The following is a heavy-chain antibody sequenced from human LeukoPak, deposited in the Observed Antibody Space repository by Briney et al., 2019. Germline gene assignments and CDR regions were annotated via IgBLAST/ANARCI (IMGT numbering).Heavy chain of an antibody. CDR2: IYWDDDK. CDR3: AHTPPHYDILTGYYIVRSPPWFDP. Sequence: SGPTLVKPTQTLTLTCTFSGFSLSTSGVGVGWIRQPPGKALEWLALIYWDDDKRYSPSLKSRLTITKDTSKNQVVLTMTNMDPVDTATYYCAHTPPHYDILTGYYIVRSPPWFDPWGQGTLVTVSS. CDR1: GFSLSTSGVG. J-gene: IGHJ5*02. V-gene: IGHV2-5*02. D-gene: IGHD3-9*01.